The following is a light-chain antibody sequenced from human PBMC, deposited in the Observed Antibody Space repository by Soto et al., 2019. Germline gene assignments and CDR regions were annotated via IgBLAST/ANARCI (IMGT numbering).Light chain of an antibody. J-gene: IGKJ1*01. CDR2: GAS. CDR3: QQYGSA. Sequence: VLTQSPASMSLSPGERATLSCRASQSVSSSYLAWYQQKPGQAPRLLIYGASSRATGIPDRFSGSGSGTDFTLTISRLETEDLAVYYCQQYGSAFGQGPKV. CDR1: QSVSSSY. V-gene: IGKV3-20*01.